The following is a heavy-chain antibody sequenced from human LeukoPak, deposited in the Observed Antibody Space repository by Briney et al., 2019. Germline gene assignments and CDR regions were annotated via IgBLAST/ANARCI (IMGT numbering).Heavy chain of an antibody. D-gene: IGHD1-26*01. CDR2: INPNSGDT. CDR1: GYTFTGYY. V-gene: IGHV1-2*02. Sequence: ASVKVSCKASGYTFTGYYMHWVRQAPGQGLEWMGWINPNSGDTNYAQTFQGRVTMTRDTSISTAYMELSSLRSEDTAVYYCARSEVGATSAFDIWGQGTVVTVSS. J-gene: IGHJ3*02. CDR3: ARSEVGATSAFDI.